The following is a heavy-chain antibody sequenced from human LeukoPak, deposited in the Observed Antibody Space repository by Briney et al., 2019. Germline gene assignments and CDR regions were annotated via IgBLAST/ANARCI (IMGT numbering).Heavy chain of an antibody. V-gene: IGHV4-4*02. J-gene: IGHJ5*02. CDR1: GGSISSSNW. CDR3: ARERYGVRGVIS. D-gene: IGHD3-10*01. CDR2: IYHSGIT. Sequence: SETLSLTCAVSGGSISSSNWWSWVRQPPGKGLEWIGEIYHSGITNYNPSLKSRVTMSVDKSKNQFSLKLNSVTAADTAVYYCARERYGVRGVISWGQGTLVTVSS.